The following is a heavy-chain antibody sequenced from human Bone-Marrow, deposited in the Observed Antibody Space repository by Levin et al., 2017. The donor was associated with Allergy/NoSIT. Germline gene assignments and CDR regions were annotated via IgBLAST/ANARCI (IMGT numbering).Heavy chain of an antibody. CDR1: GASIGSDSLY. CDR2: IYYTGFT. J-gene: IGHJ3*02. CDR3: AKRHESSNSAFDI. Sequence: SETLSLTCTVSGASIGSDSLYWSWLRQPPGRGLEWIGYIYYTGFTNYNPSLDSRVTLSVVTSKNQFSLELSSVTAAETAVYYCAKRHESSNSAFDIWGQGTMVTVSS. D-gene: IGHD2-2*01. V-gene: IGHV4-61*01.